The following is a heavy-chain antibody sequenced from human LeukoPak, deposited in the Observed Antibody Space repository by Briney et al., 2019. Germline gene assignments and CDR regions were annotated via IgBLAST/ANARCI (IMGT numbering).Heavy chain of an antibody. J-gene: IGHJ4*02. V-gene: IGHV3-21*01. Sequence: GGSLRLSCAASGFTFSSYNMNWVRQAPGKGLEWVSSISSSSDYIYYADSVKGRFTISRDNAKNSLYLQMNSLRAEDTAVYYCAKSPTEYSYGEIDYWGQGTLVTVSS. CDR1: GFTFSSYN. CDR3: AKSPTEYSYGEIDY. D-gene: IGHD5-18*01. CDR2: ISSSSDYI.